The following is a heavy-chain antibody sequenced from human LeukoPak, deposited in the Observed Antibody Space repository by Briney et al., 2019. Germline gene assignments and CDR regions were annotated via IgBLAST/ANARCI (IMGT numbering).Heavy chain of an antibody. CDR1: GFTFSSYW. CDR2: IKQDGSEK. D-gene: IGHD3-10*01. Sequence: GGSLRLSCAASGFTFSSYWMSWVRQAPGKGLEWVANIKQDGSEKYYVDSVKGRFTISRDNAKNSLYLQMNSLRAEDTAVYYCARDTMVRGVNGILDYWGQGTLVTVSS. J-gene: IGHJ4*02. CDR3: ARDTMVRGVNGILDY. V-gene: IGHV3-7*01.